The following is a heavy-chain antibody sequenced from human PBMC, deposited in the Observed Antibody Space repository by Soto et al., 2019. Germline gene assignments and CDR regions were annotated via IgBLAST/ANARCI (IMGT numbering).Heavy chain of an antibody. CDR1: GFRLSYSG. V-gene: IGHV3-33*06. Sequence: QVQLVESGGGVVQPGGSLTLSCAASGFRLSYSGMHWVRQAPGKGLKWLAVIWYDGTEIYDADSAKGRFTISRDTSKNILYLQMNNLRAGDTAIYYCAKSRDGYHHGYSWGQGTLVSVSS. D-gene: IGHD5-12*01. J-gene: IGHJ4*02. CDR2: IWYDGTEI. CDR3: AKSRDGYHHGYS.